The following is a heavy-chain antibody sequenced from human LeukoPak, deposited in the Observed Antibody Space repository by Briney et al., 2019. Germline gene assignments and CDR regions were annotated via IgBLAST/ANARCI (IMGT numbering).Heavy chain of an antibody. J-gene: IGHJ3*02. CDR2: ISYDGSNK. Sequence: GGSLRLSCAASGFTFSSYAMHWVRQAPGKGLEWVAVISYDGSNKYYADSVKGRFTISRDNSKSTLYLQMNSLRAEDTAVYYCARDEYYDILTGARGDAFDTWGQGTMVTVSS. V-gene: IGHV3-30*04. CDR1: GFTFSSYA. CDR3: ARDEYYDILTGARGDAFDT. D-gene: IGHD3-9*01.